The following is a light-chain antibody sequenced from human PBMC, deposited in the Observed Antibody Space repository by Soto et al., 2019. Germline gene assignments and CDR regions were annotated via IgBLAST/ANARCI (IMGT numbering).Light chain of an antibody. Sequence: DIVMTQSPSTLSVSPGDGATLSCMASQSVDSNLAWYQQKPGQTPRLLIYGASTRPTGIPARFSGGGSGTECTLTIISLQSEDSAVYYCQQYTDWPLTFGGGTKVDIK. CDR1: QSVDSN. J-gene: IGKJ4*01. V-gene: IGKV3D-15*01. CDR2: GAS. CDR3: QQYTDWPLT.